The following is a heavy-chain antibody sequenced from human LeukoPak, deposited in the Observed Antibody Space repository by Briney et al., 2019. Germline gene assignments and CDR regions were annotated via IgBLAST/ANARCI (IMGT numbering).Heavy chain of an antibody. CDR1: GFTFSSYS. D-gene: IGHD1-26*01. Sequence: GGSLRLSCSASGFTFSSYSMNWVRQAPGKGLEWVSYISSSSSTIYYADSVEGRFTISRDNAKNSLYLQMNSLRAEDTAVYYCASAPLGSTRPWGQGTLVTVSS. V-gene: IGHV3-48*04. CDR3: ASAPLGSTRP. CDR2: ISSSSSTI. J-gene: IGHJ5*02.